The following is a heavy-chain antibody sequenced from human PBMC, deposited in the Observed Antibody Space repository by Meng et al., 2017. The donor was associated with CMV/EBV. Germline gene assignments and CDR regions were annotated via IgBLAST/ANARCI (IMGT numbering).Heavy chain of an antibody. D-gene: IGHD5-18*01. J-gene: IGHJ1*01. CDR2: INPNSGGT. V-gene: IGHV1-2*02. CDR3: ALGPLYNYGWSSNICDFQH. CDR1: GYAFTAYY. Sequence: ASVTVSCKTSGYAFTAYYMHWVRQAAGQGLEWMGWINPNSGGTNYAQKSQGRVTMTRDTSISTAYMELNRLISDDTAVYYCALGPLYNYGWSSNICDFQHWGQGTLVTVSS.